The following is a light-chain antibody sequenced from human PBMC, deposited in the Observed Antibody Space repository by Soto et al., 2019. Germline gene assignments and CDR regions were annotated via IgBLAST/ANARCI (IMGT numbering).Light chain of an antibody. CDR3: QVYGSWT. Sequence: EIVLTQSPGTLSLSPGGRATLSCRASQSVSRNYVAWYQQKPGQAPRLLIYGASSRASGIPDRFSGSGSGTDFTLTISRLEAEDCAVYYCQVYGSWTFGQGTKVDIK. J-gene: IGKJ1*01. V-gene: IGKV3-20*01. CDR1: QSVSRNY. CDR2: GAS.